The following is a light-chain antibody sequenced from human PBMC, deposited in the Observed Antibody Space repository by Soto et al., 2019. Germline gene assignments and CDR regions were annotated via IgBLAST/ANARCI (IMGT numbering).Light chain of an antibody. CDR2: LAS. J-gene: IGKJ4*01. CDR3: QQRSKT. Sequence: EIVLTQSPATLSSFPGDRVTLSCRASQAVNTRLAWYQHKPGQAPRLLIYLASNRAAGVPARFSGSGSGTDFTLTISSLEPEDFAVYYCQQRSKTFGGGTKVDIK. CDR1: QAVNTR. V-gene: IGKV3D-11*01.